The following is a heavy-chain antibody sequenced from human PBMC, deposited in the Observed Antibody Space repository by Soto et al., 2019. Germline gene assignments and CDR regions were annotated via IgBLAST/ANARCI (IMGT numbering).Heavy chain of an antibody. J-gene: IGHJ6*02. CDR2: ISSTTNYI. CDR1: GFTFTRYS. D-gene: IGHD5-12*01. V-gene: IGHV3-21*01. Sequence: GGSLRLSCAASGFTFTRYSMNWVRQAPGKGLEWVSSISSTTNYIYYGDSMKGRFTISRDNAKNSLYLQMNSLRAEDTAVYYCAREYSGYFRYYYGMDVWCQGITVPV. CDR3: AREYSGYFRYYYGMDV.